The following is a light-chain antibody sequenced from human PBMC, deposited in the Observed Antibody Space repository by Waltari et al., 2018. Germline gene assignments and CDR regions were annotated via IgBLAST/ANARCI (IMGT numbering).Light chain of an antibody. Sequence: QSVLTQPPSASGTPGQRVSISCSGNSSNIESLYIYWSQQLPGTTLKLLLYRNNQRPPGVPDRFSGSKSGTSASLAISGLRSDDEADYYCAAWDDTLTGPVVFGGGTKLTVL. J-gene: IGLJ2*01. CDR1: SSNIESLY. CDR2: RNN. CDR3: AAWDDTLTGPVV. V-gene: IGLV1-47*01.